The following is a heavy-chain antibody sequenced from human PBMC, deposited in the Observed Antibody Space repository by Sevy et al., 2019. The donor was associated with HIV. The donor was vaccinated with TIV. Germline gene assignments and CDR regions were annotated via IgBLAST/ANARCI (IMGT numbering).Heavy chain of an antibody. Sequence: ASVKVSCKASGYTFTSYVMNWVRQAPGQVLEWMGWINTNTGNPTYAQGFTGRFVFSLDTSVSTAYLQISSLKAEDTAVYYCARGECSSSSCYYYYGMDVWGQGATVTVSS. J-gene: IGHJ6*02. CDR3: ARGECSSSSCYYYYGMDV. D-gene: IGHD2-2*01. CDR1: GYTFTSYV. CDR2: INTNTGNP. V-gene: IGHV7-4-1*02.